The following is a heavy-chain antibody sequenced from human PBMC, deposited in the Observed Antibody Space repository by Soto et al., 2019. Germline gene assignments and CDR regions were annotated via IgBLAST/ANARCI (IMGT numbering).Heavy chain of an antibody. CDR3: ARAILFFGVLNYFAY. Sequence: ASVKVSWKASGYTFTSYGISWVRQAPGQGLEWMGWISAYNGNTNYAQKLQGRVTMTTDTSTSTANMELRSLRSDDTAVYYCARAILFFGVLNYFAYWGQGTLVTVSS. CDR2: ISAYNGNT. CDR1: GYTFTSYG. D-gene: IGHD3-3*01. V-gene: IGHV1-18*01. J-gene: IGHJ4*02.